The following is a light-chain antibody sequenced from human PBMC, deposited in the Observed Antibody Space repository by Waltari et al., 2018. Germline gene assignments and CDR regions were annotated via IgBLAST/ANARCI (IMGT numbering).Light chain of an antibody. CDR3: QQSYGTLWT. CDR1: QSISSY. V-gene: IGKV1-39*01. CDR2: AAS. Sequence: DIQMTQSPSSLSASVGDRVTITCRASQSISSYLNWYQQKPGKAPKLLIYAASSWQSGVPSRFSGSGSGTDFTLTISGLQPEYFASYYCQQSYGTLWTFGQGTKVEIK. J-gene: IGKJ1*01.